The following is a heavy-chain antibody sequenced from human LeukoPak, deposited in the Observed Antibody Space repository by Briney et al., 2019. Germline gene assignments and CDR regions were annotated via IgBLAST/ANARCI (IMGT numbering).Heavy chain of an antibody. CDR1: GGSISSYY. D-gene: IGHD1/OR15-1a*01. CDR3: AGGPNTYYMDV. Sequence: KPSETLSLTCTVSGGSISSYYWGWIRQPPGKGLEWIGSIYYSGTTYYNPSLKSRVTISLDTSKNQFSLKLSSVTAADTAVYYCAGGPNTYYMDVWGKGTTVTVSS. V-gene: IGHV4-39*07. CDR2: IYYSGTT. J-gene: IGHJ6*03.